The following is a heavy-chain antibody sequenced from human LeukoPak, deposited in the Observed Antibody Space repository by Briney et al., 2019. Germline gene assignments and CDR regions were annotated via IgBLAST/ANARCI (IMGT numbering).Heavy chain of an antibody. D-gene: IGHD2-15*01. V-gene: IGHV4-59*01. Sequence: SETLPLTCTVSGGSISGYYWSWIRQSPGKGLEWIGYIYYTGSTNYNSSLKSRVTISVDTSKSQFSLKLSSVTAADTAVYYCARSPALGYCTGGSCYSLDYWGQGTLVTVSS. J-gene: IGHJ4*02. CDR2: IYYTGST. CDR3: ARSPALGYCTGGSCYSLDY. CDR1: GGSISGYY.